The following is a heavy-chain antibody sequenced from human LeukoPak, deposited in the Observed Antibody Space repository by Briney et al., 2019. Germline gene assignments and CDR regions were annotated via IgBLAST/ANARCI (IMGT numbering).Heavy chain of an antibody. Sequence: PGGSLRLSCAASGFIFSSYGMHWVRQPLGKGLEWVAFIRSDGSDTYSAASVKGRFTISRDNSKNTLWLQMNSLRAEDTAVYYCAKHDSSSDFWGQGTLVTVSS. CDR3: AKHDSSSDF. D-gene: IGHD3-22*01. CDR1: GFIFSSYG. CDR2: IRSDGSDT. V-gene: IGHV3-30*02. J-gene: IGHJ4*02.